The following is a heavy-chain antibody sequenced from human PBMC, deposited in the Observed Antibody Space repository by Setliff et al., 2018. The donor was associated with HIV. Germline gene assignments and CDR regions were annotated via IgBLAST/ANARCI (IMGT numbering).Heavy chain of an antibody. CDR3: ARLGHCYGCGCNFDTFDV. CDR1: GFTLNRYW. J-gene: IGHJ3*01. D-gene: IGHD2-15*01. Sequence: PGGSLRLSCAASGFTLNRYWMSWVRQAPGKGLEWVANIKQEGSEIHYVDSVKGRFTISRDNAKNSLYLQMNSLSAEDTAVYYCARLGHCYGCGCNFDTFDVWGQGTMVTVSS. V-gene: IGHV3-7*05. CDR2: IKQEGSEI.